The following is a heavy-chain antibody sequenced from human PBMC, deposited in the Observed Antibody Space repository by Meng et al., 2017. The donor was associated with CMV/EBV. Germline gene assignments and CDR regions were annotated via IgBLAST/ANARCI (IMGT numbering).Heavy chain of an antibody. D-gene: IGHD3-22*01. Sequence: QLADAGPGMVKPSETLSLTCTVAGGSISSSSYYWGWIRQPPGKGLEWIGSIYYSGSTYYNPSLKSRVTISVDTSKNQFSLKLSSVTAADTAVYYCARGVVTMIVVYDPWGQGTLVTVSS. V-gene: IGHV4-39*07. CDR2: IYYSGST. CDR3: ARGVVTMIVVYDP. CDR1: GGSISSSSYY. J-gene: IGHJ5*02.